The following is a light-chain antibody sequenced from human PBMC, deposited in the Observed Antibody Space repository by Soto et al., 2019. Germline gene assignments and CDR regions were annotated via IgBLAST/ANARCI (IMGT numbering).Light chain of an antibody. Sequence: QSALTQPASVSGSPGQSITISCTGTSSDVGGYNYVSWYQQHPGKAPKVLIYEVRNRPSGVSNRFSGSKSGNTASLTISGLQAEDEADYYCSSYTSISTLVFGGGTKLTVL. CDR1: SSDVGGYNY. J-gene: IGLJ2*01. CDR3: SSYTSISTLV. CDR2: EVR. V-gene: IGLV2-14*01.